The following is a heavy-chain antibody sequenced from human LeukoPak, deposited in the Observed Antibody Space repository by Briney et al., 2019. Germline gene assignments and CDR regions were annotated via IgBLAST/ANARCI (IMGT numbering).Heavy chain of an antibody. J-gene: IGHJ4*02. Sequence: GESLKISCKGSGYSFTSYWIGWVRQMPGKGLEWMGIIYPGDSDTRYSPSFQGQVTISADKSISTAYLQWSSLKASDTATYYCARLHRIAAAGAGGFDYWGQGTLVTVSS. D-gene: IGHD6-13*01. V-gene: IGHV5-51*01. CDR3: ARLHRIAAAGAGGFDY. CDR1: GYSFTSYW. CDR2: IYPGDSDT.